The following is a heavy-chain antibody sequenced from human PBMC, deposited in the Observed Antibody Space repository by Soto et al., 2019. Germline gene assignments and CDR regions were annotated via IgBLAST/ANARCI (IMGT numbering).Heavy chain of an antibody. J-gene: IGHJ4*02. CDR2: IYYSGST. CDR1: GGSISSGGYY. CDR3: ARLEPGYSSSYESDY. V-gene: IGHV4-31*03. Sequence: QVQLQESGPGLVKPSQTLSLTCTVSGGSISSGGYYWSWIRQQPGKGLEWIGYIYYSGSTYYNPSLKGRVTMSVDTSKNQFSLKLSSVTAADTAVYYCARLEPGYSSSYESDYWGQGTLVTVSS. D-gene: IGHD6-13*01.